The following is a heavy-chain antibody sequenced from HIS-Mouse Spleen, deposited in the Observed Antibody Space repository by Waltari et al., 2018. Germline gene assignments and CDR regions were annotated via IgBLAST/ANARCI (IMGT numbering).Heavy chain of an antibody. CDR3: ARDRLAARYYYYGMDV. D-gene: IGHD6-6*01. J-gene: IGHJ6*02. CDR2: IKQDGSEK. CDR1: GFTFGGYW. Sequence: EVQLVESGGGLVQRGGSLRLFCAAPGFTFGGYWMRWVGQAPGKGLEWVANIKQDGSEKYYVDSVKGRFTISRDNAKNSLYLQMNSLRAEDTAVYYCARDRLAARYYYYGMDVWGQGTTVTVSS. V-gene: IGHV3-7*01.